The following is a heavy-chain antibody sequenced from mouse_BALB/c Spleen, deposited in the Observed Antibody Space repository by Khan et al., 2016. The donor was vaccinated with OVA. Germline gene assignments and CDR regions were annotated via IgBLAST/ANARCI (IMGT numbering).Heavy chain of an antibody. J-gene: IGHJ3*01. CDR3: SRANGNYWFAY. V-gene: IGHV9-3-1*01. CDR2: INTYTGEA. CDR1: GYTLTDYG. Sequence: QFPLVQSGPELKKPGETVKISCKASGYTLTDYGMNWVKQAPGKGLKWMGWINTYTGEATYADDFKGRFAFSLETSASTAYLQINNRKTEDTATYFCSRANGNYWFAYWGQGTLVTVSA. D-gene: IGHD2-1*01.